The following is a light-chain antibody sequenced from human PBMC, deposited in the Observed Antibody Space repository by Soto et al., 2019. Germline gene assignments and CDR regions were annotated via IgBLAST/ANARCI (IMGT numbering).Light chain of an antibody. CDR3: QQYNNWPPRIT. Sequence: IGLTQSPAPLSLSPGERATLSCWASQSVSSSYLAWYQQKPGLAPRLLIYGASTRATGIPARFSGSGSGTEFTLTISSLQSEDFAVYYCQQYNNWPPRITFGQGTRLEI. CDR2: GAS. V-gene: IGKV3-15*01. CDR1: QSVSSSY. J-gene: IGKJ5*01.